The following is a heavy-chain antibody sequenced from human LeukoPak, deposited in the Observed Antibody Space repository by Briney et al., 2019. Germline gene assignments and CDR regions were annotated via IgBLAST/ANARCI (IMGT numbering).Heavy chain of an antibody. J-gene: IGHJ6*03. CDR2: INPNSGDT. D-gene: IGHD6-19*01. CDR3: ARGGLRGWYDWGYYYYYMDV. CDR1: GYTFSDYY. V-gene: IGHV1-2*02. Sequence: ASVKVSCKASGYTFSDYYIHWVRQAPGQGLEWMGWINPNSGDTNYAQKLQGRVTMTTDTSTSTAYMELRSLRSEDTAVYYCARGGLRGWYDWGYYYYYMDVWGKGTTVTVSS.